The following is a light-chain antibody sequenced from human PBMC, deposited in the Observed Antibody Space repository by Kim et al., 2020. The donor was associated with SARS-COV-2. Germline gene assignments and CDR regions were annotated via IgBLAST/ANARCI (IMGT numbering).Light chain of an antibody. CDR2: EVS. J-gene: IGLJ2*01. CDR3: SSYAGSNNVV. V-gene: IGLV2-8*01. CDR1: SSVVGGYNY. Sequence: GQSVTISCTGASSVVGGYNYVSWYQQHPGKAPKLMIYEVSKRPSGVPDRFSGSKSGNTASLTVSGLQAEDEADYYCSSYAGSNNVVFGGGTQLTVL.